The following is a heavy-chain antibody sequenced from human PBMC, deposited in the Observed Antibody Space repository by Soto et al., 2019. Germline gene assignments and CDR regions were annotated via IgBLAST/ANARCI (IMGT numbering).Heavy chain of an antibody. CDR1: GGSFSGDY. CDR2: VNHSGTT. D-gene: IGHD2-2*01. Sequence: QVQLQKWGAGLLKPSETLSLTCAVYGGSFSGDYWTWIRQSPEKGLEWIGEVNHSGTTYYNPSLKTRVTISVHTPKNKFSLKMSSVTAADTAVYYCARGIGYCSSINCYSSRRLRFDSWGQGTLVTVSS. CDR3: ARGIGYCSSINCYSSRRLRFDS. J-gene: IGHJ4*02. V-gene: IGHV4-34*01.